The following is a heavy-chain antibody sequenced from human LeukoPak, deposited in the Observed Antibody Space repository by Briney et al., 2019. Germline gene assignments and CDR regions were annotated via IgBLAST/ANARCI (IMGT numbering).Heavy chain of an antibody. CDR1: GFTFSSNR. CDR2: IYQHGSEE. Sequence: GGSLRLSCAVSGFTFSSNRMSWVRQAPGKGLEWVANIYQHGSEEHYVDSVKGRFTISRDNAKNSLYLQMDSLRAEDTAMYYCAREATFGYHYFDYCGQGTLVTVSS. D-gene: IGHD3-16*01. J-gene: IGHJ4*02. CDR3: AREATFGYHYFDY. V-gene: IGHV3-7*01.